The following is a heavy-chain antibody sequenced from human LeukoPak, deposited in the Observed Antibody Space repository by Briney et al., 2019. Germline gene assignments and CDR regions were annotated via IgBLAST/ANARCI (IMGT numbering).Heavy chain of an antibody. CDR2: ISGSSSYI. D-gene: IGHD6-19*01. CDR1: GFTFSSYS. Sequence: GGSLRLSCAASGFTFSSYSMNWVRQAPGKGLEWVSSISGSSSYIYYADSVKGRFTISRDNAKNSLYLQMNSLRAEDTAVYYCARAGIAVAGTMVYFDYWGQGTLVTVSS. CDR3: ARAGIAVAGTMVYFDY. V-gene: IGHV3-21*01. J-gene: IGHJ4*02.